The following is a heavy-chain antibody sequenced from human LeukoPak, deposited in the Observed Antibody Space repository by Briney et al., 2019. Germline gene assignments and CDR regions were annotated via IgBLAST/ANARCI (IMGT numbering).Heavy chain of an antibody. J-gene: IGHJ5*01. CDR2: IWYDGSNK. Sequence: GGSLRLSCGASGFTFSNYGMHWVRQAPGKGLEWVAVIWYDGSNKYYADSVKGRFTISRDNSKNTMYLQMNSLSAEDTAVYYCARDGYSSSSGADWFDPWGQGTLVTVSS. CDR3: ARDGYSSSSGADWFDP. CDR1: GFTFSNYG. D-gene: IGHD6-13*01. V-gene: IGHV3-33*01.